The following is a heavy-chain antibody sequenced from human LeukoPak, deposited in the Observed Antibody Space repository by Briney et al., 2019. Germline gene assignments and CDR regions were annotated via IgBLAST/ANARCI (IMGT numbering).Heavy chain of an antibody. CDR1: GFTFSSYW. V-gene: IGHV3-74*01. Sequence: GGSLRLSCAASGFTFSSYWMHWVRQAPGKGLVWVSRINTDGSSTSYADSVKGRFTISRDNAKNTLYLQMNSLRAEDTAVYYCARDLRVVPAAHYYYYYYMDVWGKGTTVTVSS. D-gene: IGHD2-2*01. J-gene: IGHJ6*03. CDR2: INTDGSST. CDR3: ARDLRVVPAAHYYYYYYMDV.